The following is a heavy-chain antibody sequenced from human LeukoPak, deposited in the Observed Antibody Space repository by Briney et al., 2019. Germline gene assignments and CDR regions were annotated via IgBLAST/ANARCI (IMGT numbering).Heavy chain of an antibody. V-gene: IGHV1-18*01. CDR3: ARDSPITMVRGVISY. CDR1: GHTFTSYG. J-gene: IGHJ4*02. CDR2: ISAYNGNT. D-gene: IGHD3-10*01. Sequence: GASVKVSCKASGHTFTSYGISWVRQAPGQGLEWMGWISAYNGNTNYAQKLQGRVTMTTDTSTSTAYMELRSLRSDDTAVYYCARDSPITMVRGVISYWGQGTLVTVSS.